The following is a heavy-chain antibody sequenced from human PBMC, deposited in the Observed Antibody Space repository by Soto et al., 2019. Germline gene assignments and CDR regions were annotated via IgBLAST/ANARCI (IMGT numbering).Heavy chain of an antibody. D-gene: IGHD6-19*01. Sequence: GGSLRLSCAASGFTFSSYGMHWVRQAPGKGLEWVAVISYDGSNKYYADSVKGRFTISRDNSKNTLYLQMNSLRAEDTAVYYCAKDRAVAGMIGYFGYWGQGTLVTVSS. V-gene: IGHV3-30*18. CDR2: ISYDGSNK. CDR3: AKDRAVAGMIGYFGY. J-gene: IGHJ4*02. CDR1: GFTFSSYG.